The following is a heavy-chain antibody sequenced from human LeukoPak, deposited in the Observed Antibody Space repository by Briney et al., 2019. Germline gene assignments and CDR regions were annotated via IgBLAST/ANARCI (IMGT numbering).Heavy chain of an antibody. Sequence: GGSLRLSCAASGLIFSDAWMGWVRQAPGKGLEWVGRIANKINSERKDYAAPVRGRFSISRDDSENTLYLQMNSLRAEDTAVYYCARDLKLRSGYSYGQGYWGQGTLVTVSS. CDR3: ARDLKLRSGYSYGQGY. V-gene: IGHV3-15*04. CDR1: GLIFSDAW. CDR2: IANKINSERK. J-gene: IGHJ4*02. D-gene: IGHD5-18*01.